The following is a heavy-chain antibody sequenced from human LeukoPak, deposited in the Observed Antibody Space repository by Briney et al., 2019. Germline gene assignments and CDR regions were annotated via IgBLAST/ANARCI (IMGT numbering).Heavy chain of an antibody. CDR1: GGSISSYY. CDR3: ARSSRRGDYFDY. D-gene: IGHD3-10*01. J-gene: IGHJ4*02. CDR2: IYYSGST. Sequence: PSETLSLTCTVSGGSISSYYWSWIRQPPGKGLEWIGYIYYSGSTNYNPSLKSRVTISVDTSKNQFSLKLSSVTAADTTVYYCARSSRRGDYFDYWGQGTLVTVSS. V-gene: IGHV4-59*08.